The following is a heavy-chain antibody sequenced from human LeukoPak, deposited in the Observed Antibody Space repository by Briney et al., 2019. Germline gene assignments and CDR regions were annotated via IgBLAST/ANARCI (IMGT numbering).Heavy chain of an antibody. J-gene: IGHJ4*02. CDR1: GGSISSGGYY. V-gene: IGHV4-61*08. Sequence: SETLSLTCTVSGGSISSGGYYWSWIRQHPGKGLEWIGHIYYSGSTNYNPSLKSRVTISVDTSKNQFSLKLSSVTAADTAVYYCARLLYYYDSSGSSFDYWGQGTLVTVSS. CDR3: ARLLYYYDSSGSSFDY. CDR2: IYYSGST. D-gene: IGHD3-22*01.